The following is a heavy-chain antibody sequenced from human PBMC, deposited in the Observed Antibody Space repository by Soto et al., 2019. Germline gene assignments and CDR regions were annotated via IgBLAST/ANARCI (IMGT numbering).Heavy chain of an antibody. CDR2: IYYSGST. V-gene: IGHV4-59*01. Sequence: SETLSLTCTVSGGSISSYYWSWIRQPPGKGLEWIGYIYYSGSTNYNPSLKSRVTISVDTSKNQFSLKLSSVTAADTAVYYCARYSGYDSGTYYFDYGGQGTLVTVSA. D-gene: IGHD5-12*01. CDR3: ARYSGYDSGTYYFDY. CDR1: GGSISSYY. J-gene: IGHJ4*02.